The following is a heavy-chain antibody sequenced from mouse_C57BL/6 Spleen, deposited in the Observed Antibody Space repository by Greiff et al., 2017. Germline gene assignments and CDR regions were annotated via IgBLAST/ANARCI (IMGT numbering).Heavy chain of an antibody. CDR1: GFSLTSYG. Sequence: QVQLKESGPGLVAPSPSLSITCTVSGFSLTSYGVDWVRQPPGQGLAWLGGIWGGGCAHYYSALMSRLCISKDNSKSQVSLKMNSRPADDTARYYCAKHAPDYYGSSADALAYWGQGTSVTVSS. V-gene: IGHV2-9*01. J-gene: IGHJ4*01. D-gene: IGHD1-1*01. CDR3: AKHAPDYYGSSADALAY. CDR2: IWGGGCA.